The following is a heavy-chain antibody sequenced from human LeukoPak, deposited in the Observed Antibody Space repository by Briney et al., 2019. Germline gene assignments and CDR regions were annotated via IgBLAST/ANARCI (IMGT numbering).Heavy chain of an antibody. CDR3: ARDRGGPEW. CDR1: GFTFSSYW. V-gene: IGHV3-74*01. CDR2: LNNDGTIT. Sequence: PGGSLRLSCAASGFTFSSYWMHWVRQTPGKGLVWVSRLNNDGTITAYADSVEGRFTISRDNAKNTLYLQMNSLRAEDTATHYCARDRGGPEWWGQGTLVTVSS. D-gene: IGHD3-10*01. J-gene: IGHJ4*02.